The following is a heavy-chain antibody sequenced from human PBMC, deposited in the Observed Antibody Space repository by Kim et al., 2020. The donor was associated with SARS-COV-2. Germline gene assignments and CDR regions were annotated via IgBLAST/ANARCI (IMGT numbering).Heavy chain of an antibody. D-gene: IGHD3-10*01. CDR2: ISSSGSTI. CDR1: GFTFSSYE. V-gene: IGHV3-48*03. J-gene: IGHJ6*03. CDR3: ARDAYYYGSGSYFEMGWRYYYMDV. Sequence: GGSLRLSCAASGFTFSSYEMNWVRQAPGKGLEWVSYISSSGSTIYYADSVKGRFTISRDNAKNSLYLQMNSLRAEDTAVYYCARDAYYYGSGSYFEMGWRYYYMDVWGKGTTVTVSS.